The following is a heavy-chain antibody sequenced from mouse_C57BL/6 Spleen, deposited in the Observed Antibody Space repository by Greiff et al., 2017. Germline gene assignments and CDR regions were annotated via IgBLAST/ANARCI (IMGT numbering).Heavy chain of an antibody. J-gene: IGHJ4*01. CDR2: MSYSGST. D-gene: IGHD2-5*01. V-gene: IGHV3-8*01. CDR3: ARGSNYGAMDY. CDR1: GYSITSDY. Sequence: EVKLVESGPGLAKPSQTLSLTCSVTGYSITSDYWNWIRKFPGNKLEYIGYMSYSGSTYYNPTHKSRISITRDTTKNQYYLQLNSVTTEDTATYYCARGSNYGAMDYWGQGTSVTVSA.